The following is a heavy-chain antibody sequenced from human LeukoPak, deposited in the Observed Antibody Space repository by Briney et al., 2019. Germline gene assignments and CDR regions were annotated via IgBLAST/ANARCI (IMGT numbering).Heavy chain of an antibody. CDR1: GFTFSSYW. V-gene: IGHV3-74*01. Sequence: PGGSLRLSCAASGFTFSSYWMHWVRQTPGKGLVWVSRINTDGSSTSYANSVKGRFTISRDNSKNTLYLQMNSLRAEDTAVYYCAKGEYSSSPFDPWGQGTLVTVSS. CDR3: AKGEYSSSPFDP. D-gene: IGHD6-6*01. CDR2: INTDGSST. J-gene: IGHJ5*02.